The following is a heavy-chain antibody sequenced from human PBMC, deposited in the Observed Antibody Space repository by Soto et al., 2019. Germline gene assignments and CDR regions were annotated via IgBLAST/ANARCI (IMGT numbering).Heavy chain of an antibody. D-gene: IGHD6-13*01. Sequence: GASVKVSCKASGGTFSSYAISWVRQAPGQGLEWVGGIIPIFGTANYAQKFQGRVTITADESTSTAYMELSSLRSEDTAVYYCATWGIAAAGTANLYGMDVWGQGTTVTVSS. CDR1: GGTFSSYA. CDR3: ATWGIAAAGTANLYGMDV. V-gene: IGHV1-69*13. CDR2: IIPIFGTA. J-gene: IGHJ6*02.